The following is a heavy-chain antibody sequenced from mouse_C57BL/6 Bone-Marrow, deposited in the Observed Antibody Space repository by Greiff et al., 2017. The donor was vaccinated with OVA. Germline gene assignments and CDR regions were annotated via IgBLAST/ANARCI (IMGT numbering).Heavy chain of an antibody. CDR1: GYTFTSYT. V-gene: IGHV1-4*01. J-gene: IGHJ2*01. D-gene: IGHD1-1*01. CDR3: ARCWGSSYNY. CDR2: INPSSGYT. Sequence: QVQLQQPGAELVRPGSSVTLSCKASGYTFTSYTMHWVKQRPGPGLEWIGYINPSSGYTKYNQKFKDKATLTADKSSSTAYMQLSSLTSEDSAVYYCARCWGSSYNYWGQGTTLTVSS.